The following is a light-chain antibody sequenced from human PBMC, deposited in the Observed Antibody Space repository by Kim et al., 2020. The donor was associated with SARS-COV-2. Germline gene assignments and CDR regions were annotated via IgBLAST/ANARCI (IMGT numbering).Light chain of an antibody. CDR1: QDISNY. J-gene: IGKJ3*01. V-gene: IGKV1-16*01. CDR2: AAT. Sequence: DTQMTQFPSSLSTSVGDRVTITCRASQDISNYLAWFQQKPGKAPKSLIYAATSLQSGVPSRFSGSRSRTDFTLSISSLQPEDFSTYYCQQYTKYPPSFGPSTTLDIK. CDR3: QQYTKYPPS.